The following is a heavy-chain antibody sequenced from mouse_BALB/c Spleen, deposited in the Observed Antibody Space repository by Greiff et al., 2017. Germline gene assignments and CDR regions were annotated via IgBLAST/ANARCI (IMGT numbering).Heavy chain of an antibody. CDR3: ARGDGNYGFAY. J-gene: IGHJ3*01. CDR2: ISYSGGT. V-gene: IGHV3-2*02. D-gene: IGHD2-1*01. Sequence: DVKLQESGPGLVKPSQSLSLTCTVTGYSITSDYAWNWIRQFPGNKLEWMGYISYSGGTSYNPSLKSRISITRDTSKNQFFLQLNSVTTEDTATYYCARGDGNYGFAYWGQGTLVTVSA. CDR1: GYSITSDYA.